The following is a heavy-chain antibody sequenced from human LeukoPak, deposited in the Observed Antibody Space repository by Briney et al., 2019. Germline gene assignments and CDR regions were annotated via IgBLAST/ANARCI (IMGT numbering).Heavy chain of an antibody. CDR1: GGSFSGYY. V-gene: IGHV4-34*01. Sequence: SETLSLTCAVYGGSFSGYYWSWIRQPPGKGLEWIGEINHSGSTNYNPSLKSRVTISVDTSKNQFSLKLSSVTAADTAVYYCARRGGWSRLGFDYWGQGTLVTVSS. CDR2: INHSGST. D-gene: IGHD6-19*01. CDR3: ARRGGWSRLGFDY. J-gene: IGHJ4*02.